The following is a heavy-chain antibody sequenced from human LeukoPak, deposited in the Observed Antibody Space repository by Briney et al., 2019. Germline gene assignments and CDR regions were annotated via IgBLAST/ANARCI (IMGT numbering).Heavy chain of an antibody. V-gene: IGHV3-30*15. CDR2: ISFDGSNK. CDR1: GFTFSHYA. D-gene: IGHD3-3*01. J-gene: IGHJ6*03. CDR3: ARGPSLYDSNYMDV. Sequence: GGSLRLSCAASGFTFSHYAMHWVRQAPGKGLEWVATISFDGSNKHYADSVKGRFAISRDNSKNTLSLQVSSLGGEDTAVYRCARGPSLYDSNYMDVWGNGTTVTVSS.